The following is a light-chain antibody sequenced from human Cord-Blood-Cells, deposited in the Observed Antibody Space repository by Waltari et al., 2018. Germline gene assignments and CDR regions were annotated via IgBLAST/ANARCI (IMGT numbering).Light chain of an antibody. J-gene: IGKJ1*01. CDR3: QQYNSYSRT. CDR1: QSISSW. Sequence: DIQMTQSPSTLSASVGDRVTITCRASQSISSWLALYQQKPGKAPKLLIYKASSLERRVPSRFSGSGSGTEFTLTSSSLQPDDFATYYCQQYNSYSRTFGQGTKVEIK. CDR2: KAS. V-gene: IGKV1-5*03.